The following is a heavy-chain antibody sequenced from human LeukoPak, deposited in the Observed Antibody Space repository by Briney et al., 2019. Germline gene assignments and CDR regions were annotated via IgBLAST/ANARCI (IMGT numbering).Heavy chain of an antibody. J-gene: IGHJ5*02. CDR3: ARDPIVGATLGLFDP. CDR1: GGSISSYY. D-gene: IGHD1-26*01. Sequence: SETLSLTCTVSGGSISSYYWSWIRQPAGKGLEWIGRIYTSGRTNYNPSLKSRVTMSVDASKNQFSLKLSSVTAADTAVYYCARDPIVGATLGLFDPWGQGTLVTASS. V-gene: IGHV4-4*07. CDR2: IYTSGRT.